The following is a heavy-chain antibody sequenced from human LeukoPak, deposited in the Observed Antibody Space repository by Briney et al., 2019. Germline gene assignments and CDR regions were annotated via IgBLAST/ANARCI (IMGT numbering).Heavy chain of an antibody. Sequence: SETLSLTCTVSGGSISSYYWSWIRQPPGKGLEWIGYIYYSGSTNYNPSLKSRVTISVDTSKNQFSLKLSSVTAADTAVYYCARDGNYDSGWFDPWGQGTLVTVSS. J-gene: IGHJ5*02. D-gene: IGHD3-3*01. CDR3: ARDGNYDSGWFDP. CDR1: GGSISSYY. V-gene: IGHV4-59*01. CDR2: IYYSGST.